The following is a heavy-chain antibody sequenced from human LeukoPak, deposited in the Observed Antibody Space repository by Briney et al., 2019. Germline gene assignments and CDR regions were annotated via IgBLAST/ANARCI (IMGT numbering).Heavy chain of an antibody. V-gene: IGHV1-24*01. CDR2: FDPEDGET. Sequence: ASVKVSCKVSGYTLTELSMHWVRQAPGKGLEWMGGFDPEDGETIYAQKFQGRVTMTEDTSTDTAYMELSSLRSEDTAVYYCATVRAAVAGLDYWGQGTLVTVSS. J-gene: IGHJ4*02. CDR1: GYTLTELS. D-gene: IGHD6-19*01. CDR3: ATVRAAVAGLDY.